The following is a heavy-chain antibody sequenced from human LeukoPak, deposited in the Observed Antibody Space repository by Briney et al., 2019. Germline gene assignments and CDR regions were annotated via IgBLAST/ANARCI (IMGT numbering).Heavy chain of an antibody. V-gene: IGHV1-18*01. D-gene: IGHD1-26*01. J-gene: IGHJ4*02. Sequence: ASVKVSCKASGYTFTSYGISWVRQAPGQGLEWMGWISAYNGNTNYAQKLQGRVTMTTDTSTSTAYMELRSLGSDDTAVYYCARSLSGSYYGVYFDYWGQGTPVTVSS. CDR1: GYTFTSYG. CDR3: ARSLSGSYYGVYFDY. CDR2: ISAYNGNT.